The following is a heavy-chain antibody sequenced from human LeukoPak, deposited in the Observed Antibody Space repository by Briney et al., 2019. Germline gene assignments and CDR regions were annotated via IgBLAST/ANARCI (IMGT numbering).Heavy chain of an antibody. CDR3: ARGVPYSSIGI. V-gene: IGHV4-59*01. D-gene: IGHD6-13*01. CDR1: GGSISSYY. CDR2: IYYSGST. Sequence: SETLSLTCTVSGGSISSYYWSWIRQPPGKGLVWIGYIYYSGSTNYNPSLKSRVTISVDTSKNQFSLKLSSVTAADTAVYYCARGVPYSSIGIWGQGTMVTVSS. J-gene: IGHJ3*02.